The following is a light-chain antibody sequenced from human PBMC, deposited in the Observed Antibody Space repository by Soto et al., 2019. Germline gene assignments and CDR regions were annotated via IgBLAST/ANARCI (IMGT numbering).Light chain of an antibody. CDR3: QQYKNWPPRT. CDR2: GAF. V-gene: IGKV3-15*01. J-gene: IGKJ4*01. Sequence: EIVMTQSPATLSVSPGETATLSCRASQSVSYNLASHQQKPGQGPRLLIYGAFTRATGIPARFSGSGSGTEFPLTISSLQSEDVAVYYCQQYKNWPPRTFGGGTKVEIK. CDR1: QSVSYN.